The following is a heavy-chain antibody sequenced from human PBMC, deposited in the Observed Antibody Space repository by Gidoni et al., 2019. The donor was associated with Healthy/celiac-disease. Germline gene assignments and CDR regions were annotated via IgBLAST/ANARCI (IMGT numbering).Heavy chain of an antibody. J-gene: IGHJ5*02. Sequence: QVQLVESGGGVVQPGRSLRLPCAASGFTFSSYGMHWVRQAPGKGLEWVAVISYDGSNKYYADSVKGRFTISRDNSKNTLYLQMNSLRAEDTAVYYCAKDNSEENWFDPWGQGTLVTVSS. D-gene: IGHD2-21*01. CDR3: AKDNSEENWFDP. CDR1: GFTFSSYG. V-gene: IGHV3-30*18. CDR2: ISYDGSNK.